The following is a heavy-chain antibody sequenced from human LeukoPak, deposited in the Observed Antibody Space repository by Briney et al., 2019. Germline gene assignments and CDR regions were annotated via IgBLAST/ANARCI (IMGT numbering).Heavy chain of an antibody. Sequence: PGGSLRLSCAASGFTFSSYGMHWVRPAPGKGLEWVAVIWYDGSNKYYADSVKGRFTISRDNSKNTLYLQMNSLRAEDTGVYYCAKSDISGSYPYYFHYWGQGTLVTVSS. CDR1: GFTFSSYG. CDR2: IWYDGSNK. J-gene: IGHJ4*02. V-gene: IGHV3-33*06. D-gene: IGHD1-26*01. CDR3: AKSDISGSYPYYFHY.